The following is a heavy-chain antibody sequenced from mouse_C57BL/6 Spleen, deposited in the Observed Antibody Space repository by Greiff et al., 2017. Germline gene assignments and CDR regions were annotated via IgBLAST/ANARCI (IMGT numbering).Heavy chain of an antibody. CDR2: INPNNGGT. D-gene: IGHD2-4*01. Sequence: EVQRVESGPELVKPGASVKMSCKASGYTFTDYNMHWVKQSHGKSLEWIGYINPNNGGTSYNQKFKGKATLTVNKSSSTAYMELRSLTSEDSAVYYCAREGHYYDYDGSWFAYWGQGTLVTVSA. CDR3: AREGHYYDYDGSWFAY. J-gene: IGHJ3*01. V-gene: IGHV1-22*01. CDR1: GYTFTDYN.